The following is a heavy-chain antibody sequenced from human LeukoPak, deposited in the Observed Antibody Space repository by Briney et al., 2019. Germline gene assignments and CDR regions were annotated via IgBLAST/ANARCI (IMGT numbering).Heavy chain of an antibody. Sequence: ASVKVSCKTSGYSENFYGITWVRQVAGQGLEWMGWINPNSGGTNYAQKFQGRVTMTRDTSISTAYMELSRLRSDDTAVYYCARESSIGILTGYYIRGNWFDPWGQGTLVTVSS. V-gene: IGHV1-2*02. CDR3: ARESSIGILTGYYIRGNWFDP. D-gene: IGHD3-9*01. CDR1: GYSENFYG. J-gene: IGHJ5*02. CDR2: INPNSGGT.